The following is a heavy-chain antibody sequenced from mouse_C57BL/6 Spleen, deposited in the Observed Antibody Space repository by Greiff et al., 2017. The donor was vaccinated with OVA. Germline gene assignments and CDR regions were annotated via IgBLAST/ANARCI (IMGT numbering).Heavy chain of an antibody. J-gene: IGHJ1*03. CDR3: ARGAVVQPYV. Sequence: ESGPGLVKPSQSLSLTCSVTGYSITSGYYWNWIRQFPGNKLEWMGYISYDGSNNYNPSLKNRISITRDTSKNQFFLEFNSVTTEDTATYYCARGAVVQPYVWGTGTTVTVSS. CDR2: ISYDGSN. D-gene: IGHD1-1*01. CDR1: GYSITSGYY. V-gene: IGHV3-6*01.